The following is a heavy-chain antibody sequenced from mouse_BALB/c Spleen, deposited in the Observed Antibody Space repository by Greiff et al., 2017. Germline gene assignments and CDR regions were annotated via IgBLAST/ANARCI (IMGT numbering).Heavy chain of an antibody. D-gene: IGHD4-1*02. CDR3: ASDQLGRGWYFDV. CDR2: IWAGGST. CDR1: GFSLTSYG. J-gene: IGHJ1*01. Sequence: VQLKESGPGLVAPSQSLSITCTVSGFSLTSYGVHWVRQPPGKGLEWLGVIWAGGSTNYNSALMSRLSISKDNSKSQVFLKMNSLQTDDTAMYYCASDQLGRGWYFDVWGAGTTVTVSS. V-gene: IGHV2-9*02.